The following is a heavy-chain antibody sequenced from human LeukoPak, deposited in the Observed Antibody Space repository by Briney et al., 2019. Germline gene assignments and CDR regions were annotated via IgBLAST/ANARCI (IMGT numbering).Heavy chain of an antibody. CDR3: ARGRSSVGIVATILRHNWFDP. CDR1: GGSFSGYY. D-gene: IGHD5-12*01. Sequence: PSETLSLTCAVYGGSFSGYYWSWIRQPPGNGLEWIGEINHSGSTNYNPSLKSRVTISVDTSKNQFSLKLSSVTAADTAVYYCARGRSSVGIVATILRHNWFDPWGQGTLVTVSS. CDR2: INHSGST. J-gene: IGHJ5*02. V-gene: IGHV4-34*01.